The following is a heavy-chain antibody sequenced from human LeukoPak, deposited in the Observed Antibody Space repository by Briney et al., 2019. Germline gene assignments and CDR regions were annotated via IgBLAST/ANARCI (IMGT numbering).Heavy chain of an antibody. J-gene: IGHJ4*02. CDR3: ARAAGSQGSYCALDPYMIDY. CDR2: INPNSGGT. CDR1: GYTFTGYY. D-gene: IGHD3-10*01. Sequence: ASVKVSCKASGYTFTGYYMHWVRQAPGQGLEWMGWINPNSGGTNYAQKFQGRVTMTRDTSISTAYMELSRLRSDDTAVYYCARAAGSQGSYCALDPYMIDYWGQGTLVTVSS. V-gene: IGHV1-2*02.